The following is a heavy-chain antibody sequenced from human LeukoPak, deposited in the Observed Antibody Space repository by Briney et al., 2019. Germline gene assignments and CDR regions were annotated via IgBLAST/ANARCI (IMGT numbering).Heavy chain of an antibody. D-gene: IGHD3-22*01. CDR3: AKLRAYYYDSSALPFDY. CDR2: ISGSGGST. Sequence: GGSLRLSCAASGFTFSSYAMSWVRQAPGKGLEWVSAISGSGGSTYYADSVKGRFTISRDNSKNTLYLQMNSLRAEDTAVYYCAKLRAYYYDSSALPFDYWGQGTLVTVSS. CDR1: GFTFSSYA. V-gene: IGHV3-23*01. J-gene: IGHJ4*02.